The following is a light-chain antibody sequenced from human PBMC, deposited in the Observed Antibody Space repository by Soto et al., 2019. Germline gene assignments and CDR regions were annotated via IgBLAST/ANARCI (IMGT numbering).Light chain of an antibody. V-gene: IGKV3-15*01. CDR2: GAS. CDR1: QSVSSN. Sequence: EIVMTQSPATLSVSPWERATLSCRASQSVSSNLAWYQQKPGQAPGLLIYGASTRATGIPARFSGSGSGTEFTLTISSLQSEDFAVYYCQQRSDWITFGQGTRLEIK. J-gene: IGKJ5*01. CDR3: QQRSDWIT.